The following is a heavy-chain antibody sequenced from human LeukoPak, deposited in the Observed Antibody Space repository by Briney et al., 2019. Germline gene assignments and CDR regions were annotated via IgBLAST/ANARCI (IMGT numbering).Heavy chain of an antibody. CDR3: ARVASGSYTGPYDY. CDR1: GGTFSSYA. V-gene: IGHV1-69*05. J-gene: IGHJ4*02. CDR2: IIPIFGTA. Sequence: SVKVSCKPSGGTFSSYAISWVRPAPGQGLEWMGGIIPIFGTANYAQKFQGRVTITTDESTSTAYMELSSLRSEDTAVYYCARVASGSYTGPYDYWGQGTLVTVSS. D-gene: IGHD1-26*01.